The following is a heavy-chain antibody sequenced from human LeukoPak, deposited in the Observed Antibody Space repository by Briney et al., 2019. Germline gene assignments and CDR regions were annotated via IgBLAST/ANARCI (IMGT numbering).Heavy chain of an antibody. V-gene: IGHV4-34*01. CDR2: INHSGST. Sequence: PSETLSLTCAVYGVSFSGYYWSWIRQPPGKGLEWIGEINHSGSTNYNPSLKSRVTISVDTSKNQFSLKLSSVTAADTAVYYCAREGSGCLGYWGQGTLVTVSS. CDR3: AREGSGCLGY. D-gene: IGHD6-19*01. CDR1: GVSFSGYY. J-gene: IGHJ4*02.